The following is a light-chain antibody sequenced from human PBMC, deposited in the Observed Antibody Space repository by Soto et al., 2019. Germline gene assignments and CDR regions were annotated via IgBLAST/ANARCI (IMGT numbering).Light chain of an antibody. CDR1: TSNIRSNA. CDR3: ASWDDSLKAWV. CDR2: TDN. J-gene: IGLJ3*02. V-gene: IGLV1-44*01. Sequence: QAVVTQPPSASGTPGQRVTISCSGSTSNIRSNAVNWYQRLPGTAPKVLIYTDNQRPSGVPDRFSGSRSGASASLAISGLQSEDEADYYCASWDDSLKAWVFGGGTKLTVL.